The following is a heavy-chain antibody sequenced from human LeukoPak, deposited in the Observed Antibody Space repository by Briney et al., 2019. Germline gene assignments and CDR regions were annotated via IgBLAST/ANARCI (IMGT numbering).Heavy chain of an antibody. Sequence: GESLKISCKGSGYSFTSYWIGWVRQMPGKGLEWMGIIYPGDSDTRYSPSFQGQVTISADKSISTAYLQWSSLKASDSAMYYCASSTSGYYYSMDVWGQGTTVTVSS. CDR2: IYPGDSDT. J-gene: IGHJ6*02. D-gene: IGHD2/OR15-2a*01. CDR1: GYSFTSYW. V-gene: IGHV5-51*01. CDR3: ASSTSGYYYSMDV.